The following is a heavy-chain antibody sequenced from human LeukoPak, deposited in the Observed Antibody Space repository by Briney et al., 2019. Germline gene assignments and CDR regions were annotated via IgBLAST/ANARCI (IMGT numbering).Heavy chain of an antibody. D-gene: IGHD3-16*02. Sequence: PSETLSLTCEVHGGSFSGYYWNWIRQPPGKGLEWIGEINHSGSTNYNSSLKSRVAILVDASQNQFSLNLRSVTAADTAVYYCARLTRRSYDYVWGSYRSNFDFWGQGTLVTVSS. V-gene: IGHV4-34*01. CDR2: INHSGST. CDR3: ARLTRRSYDYVWGSYRSNFDF. J-gene: IGHJ4*02. CDR1: GGSFSGYY.